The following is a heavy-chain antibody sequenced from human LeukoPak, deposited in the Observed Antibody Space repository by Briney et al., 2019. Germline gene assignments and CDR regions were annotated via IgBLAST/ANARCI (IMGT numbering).Heavy chain of an antibody. D-gene: IGHD3-10*01. J-gene: IGHJ4*02. CDR1: GFTFSSYA. CDR2: ISYDGGIT. V-gene: IGHV3-30*01. CDR3: ARDTTYYYDGGSSGPHYFDY. Sequence: GGSLRLSCAASGFTFSSYAMYWVRQAPGKGPEWLAVISYDGGITHYADSVKDRFTISRDDSKNTLFLQLNSLRGDDTAVYYCARDTTYYYDGGSSGPHYFDYWGQGTLVTVSS.